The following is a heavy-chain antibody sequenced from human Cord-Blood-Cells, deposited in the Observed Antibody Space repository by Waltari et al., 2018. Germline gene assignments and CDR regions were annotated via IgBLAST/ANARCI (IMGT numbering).Heavy chain of an antibody. V-gene: IGHV1-8*01. CDR2: MNPNSGNT. CDR3: ARDYSNYFAFDI. CDR1: GYTFPSYD. D-gene: IGHD4-4*01. Sequence: QVQLVQSGAEVKKPGASVKVSCKASGYTFPSYDLNWVRQATGQGLEWMGWMNPNSGNTGYAQKFQGRVTMTRNTSISTAYMELSSLRSEDTAVYYCARDYSNYFAFDIWGQGTMVTVSS. J-gene: IGHJ3*02.